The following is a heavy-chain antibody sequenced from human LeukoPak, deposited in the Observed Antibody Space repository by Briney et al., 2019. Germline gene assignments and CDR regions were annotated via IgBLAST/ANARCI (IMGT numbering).Heavy chain of an antibody. J-gene: IGHJ4*02. CDR2: IYYSGST. V-gene: IGHV4-39*02. D-gene: IGHD6-13*01. CDR1: GGSISSSNYY. Sequence: SETLSLTCTVSGGSISSSNYYWGWIRQPPDKGLEWIGSIYYSGSTYYNPSLKSRITISVDTSKNHFSLKLTSVTAADSAVYNCARVGSSWPHYYFDYWGQGTPVTVSS. CDR3: ARVGSSWPHYYFDY.